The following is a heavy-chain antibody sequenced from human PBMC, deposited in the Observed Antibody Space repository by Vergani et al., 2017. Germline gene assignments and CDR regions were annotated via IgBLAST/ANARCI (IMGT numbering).Heavy chain of an antibody. J-gene: IGHJ3*02. CDR1: GFTFSSYA. CDR3: ARDQRQWLPPEAFDI. D-gene: IGHD6-19*01. V-gene: IGHV3-48*04. Sequence: VQLVESGGGVVQPGRSLRLSCAASGFTFSSYAMHWVRQAPGKGLEWVSYISSSSSTIYYADSVKGRFTISRDNAKNSLYLQMNSLRAEDTAVYYCARDQRQWLPPEAFDIWGQGTMVTVSS. CDR2: ISSSSSTI.